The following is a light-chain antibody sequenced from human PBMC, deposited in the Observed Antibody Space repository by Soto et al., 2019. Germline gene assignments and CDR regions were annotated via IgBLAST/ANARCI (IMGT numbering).Light chain of an antibody. CDR2: DVS. J-gene: IGLJ2*01. CDR3: SSYGGSNNLV. CDR1: SSDVGGYSY. V-gene: IGLV2-8*01. Sequence: QSALTQPPSASGSPGQSVTISCTGASSDVGGYSYVSWYQQHPGKAPKLMIYDVSKRPSGVPDRFSGSKSGNTASLTVSGLQAEDAADYYCSSYGGSNNLVFGGGTKLTVL.